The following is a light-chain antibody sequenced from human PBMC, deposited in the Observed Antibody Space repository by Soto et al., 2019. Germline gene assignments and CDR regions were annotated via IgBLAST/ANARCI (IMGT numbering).Light chain of an antibody. CDR2: DAS. V-gene: IGKV1-5*01. CDR3: QQYNSYPVT. Sequence: DIKMTQSPSTLSASVGDRVTITCRASQSISSWLAWYQQKPGKAPKLLIYDASSLESGVPSRFSGSGSGAEFTLTISSLQPDDFATYYCQQYNSYPVTFGQGTVVDIK. CDR1: QSISSW. J-gene: IGKJ1*01.